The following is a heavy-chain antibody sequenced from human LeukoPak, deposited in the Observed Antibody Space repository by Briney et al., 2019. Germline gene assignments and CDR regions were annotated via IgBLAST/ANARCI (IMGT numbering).Heavy chain of an antibody. D-gene: IGHD6-19*01. CDR1: GFTFTSSA. V-gene: IGHV1-58*02. CDR2: IVVGSGNT. CDR3: ARGGIRIAVAAADY. J-gene: IGHJ4*02. Sequence: GASVKVSCKASGFTFTSSAMQWVRQARGQRLEWIGWIVVGSGNTNYAQKFQERVTITRDMSTSTAYMELSSLRSDDTAVYYCARGGIRIAVAAADYWGQGTLVTVSS.